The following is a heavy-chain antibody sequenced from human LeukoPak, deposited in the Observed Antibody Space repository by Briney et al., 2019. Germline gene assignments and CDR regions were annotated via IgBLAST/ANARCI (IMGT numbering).Heavy chain of an antibody. D-gene: IGHD1-26*01. Sequence: GGSLRLSCAASGFTFSSYGMNWVRQAPGKGLEWVSNISSSSTIYYADSVKGRFTISRDNAKNSLYLQMNSLRAEDTAVYYCARDVGATTSLDYWGQGTLVTVSS. CDR1: GFTFSSYG. CDR3: ARDVGATTSLDY. CDR2: ISSSSTI. V-gene: IGHV3-48*04. J-gene: IGHJ4*02.